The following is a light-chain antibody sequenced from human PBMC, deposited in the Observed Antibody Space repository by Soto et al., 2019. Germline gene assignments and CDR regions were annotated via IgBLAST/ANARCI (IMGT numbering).Light chain of an antibody. Sequence: QSVLTQSPSASASLGASVRLTCTLSSGHSSYAIAWHQQQPGKGPRYLIKLNSDGSHIKGDGIPDRFSGSSSGGERYLTISGLQSEDEADYYCQTWATGSRIFGGGTKVTVL. V-gene: IGLV4-69*01. J-gene: IGLJ2*01. CDR1: SGHSSYA. CDR2: LNSDGSH. CDR3: QTWATGSRI.